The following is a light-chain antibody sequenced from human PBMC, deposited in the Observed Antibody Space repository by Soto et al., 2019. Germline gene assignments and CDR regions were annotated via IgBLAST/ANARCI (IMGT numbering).Light chain of an antibody. V-gene: IGKV1-17*01. J-gene: IGKJ1*01. CDR1: QSIRDH. Sequence: DIQMTQSPSSLSASVGDRVTITCRASQSIRDHLGWYQQKPGKAPKSLIYVASRLQSGVPSRFSGSGSGTEFTHTISSLQPEDFATYYCVQHNSDPWTFGQGTKVEI. CDR2: VAS. CDR3: VQHNSDPWT.